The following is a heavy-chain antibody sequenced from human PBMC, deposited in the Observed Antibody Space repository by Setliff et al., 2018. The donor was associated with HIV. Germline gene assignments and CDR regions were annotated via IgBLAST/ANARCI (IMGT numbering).Heavy chain of an antibody. D-gene: IGHD6-25*01. CDR3: ARRPAFNAFDI. V-gene: IGHV4-59*08. J-gene: IGHJ3*02. Sequence: NPSETLSLTCTVSGGSISSYSWSWIRQPPGKGLEWIGYIYDSGITNYNPSLKSRVTISVDTSKTQFSLKLSSVTAADTAVYYCARRPAFNAFDIWGQGTMVTVSS. CDR1: GGSISSYS. CDR2: IYDSGIT.